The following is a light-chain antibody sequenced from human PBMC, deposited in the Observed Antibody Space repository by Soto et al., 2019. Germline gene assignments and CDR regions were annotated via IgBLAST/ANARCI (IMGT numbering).Light chain of an antibody. J-gene: IGKJ5*01. Sequence: DIQLTQSPSSVSASVGDRVTITCRASQGISSWLAWYQQKLGKAPNLLIYDASTLQSGVPSRFSGSGSGTDFTLTISSLQPEDFATYYCQQLHGYPITFGQGTRLRL. CDR3: QQLHGYPIT. V-gene: IGKV1D-12*01. CDR2: DAS. CDR1: QGISSW.